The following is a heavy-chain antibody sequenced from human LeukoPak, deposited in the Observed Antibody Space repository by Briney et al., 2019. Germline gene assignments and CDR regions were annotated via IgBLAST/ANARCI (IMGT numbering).Heavy chain of an antibody. J-gene: IGHJ4*02. Sequence: SATLSLTCTVSGGSFTSYYWSWIRPPPGKGLEWIGYIYYSGSTNYNPSLKSRVTISVDTSKNQFSLKLSSVTTADTAVYYCASTSYYYDSSGLFDYWGQGTLVTVSS. CDR2: IYYSGST. CDR3: ASTSYYYDSSGLFDY. CDR1: GGSFTSYY. V-gene: IGHV4-59*01. D-gene: IGHD3-22*01.